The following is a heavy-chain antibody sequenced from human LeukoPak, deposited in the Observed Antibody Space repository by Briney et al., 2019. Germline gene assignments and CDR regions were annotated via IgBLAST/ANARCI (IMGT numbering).Heavy chain of an antibody. Sequence: SETLSLTCAVYGGSFSGYYWSWIRQPPGKGLEWIGEINHSGSTNYNPSLKSRVTISVDTSKNQFSLKLSSVTAADTAVYYCARDPYSSSWNRNYYFDYWGQGTLVTVSS. J-gene: IGHJ4*02. CDR1: GGSFSGYY. V-gene: IGHV4-34*01. CDR2: INHSGST. D-gene: IGHD6-13*01. CDR3: ARDPYSSSWNRNYYFDY.